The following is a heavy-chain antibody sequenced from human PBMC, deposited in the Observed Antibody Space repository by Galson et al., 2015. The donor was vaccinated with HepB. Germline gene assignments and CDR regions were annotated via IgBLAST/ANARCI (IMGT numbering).Heavy chain of an antibody. Sequence: SLRLSCAASGFSFSDNYMSWIRQAPGKGLEWVSYISSSGSTIYYADSVKGRFTISRDNTKNSLYLQMNSLRAEDTAVHYCAKRGGYNSHLGYWGQGTLVTVSS. J-gene: IGHJ4*02. CDR1: GFSFSDNY. V-gene: IGHV3-11*01. CDR3: AKRGGYNSHLGY. CDR2: ISSSGSTI. D-gene: IGHD5-24*01.